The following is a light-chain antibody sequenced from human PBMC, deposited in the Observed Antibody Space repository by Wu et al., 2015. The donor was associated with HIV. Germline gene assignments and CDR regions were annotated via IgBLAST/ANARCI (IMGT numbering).Light chain of an antibody. CDR1: QGISNF. CDR3: QQLNSFPLT. Sequence: SASVGDRVTITCRASQGISNFLAWYQQKPGKPPKVLIYAASTLQSGVPSRFSGSGSGAHFTLTISGLQREDFAVYFCQQLNSFPLTFGQGSRLEI. J-gene: IGKJ5*01. V-gene: IGKV1-27*01. CDR2: AAS.